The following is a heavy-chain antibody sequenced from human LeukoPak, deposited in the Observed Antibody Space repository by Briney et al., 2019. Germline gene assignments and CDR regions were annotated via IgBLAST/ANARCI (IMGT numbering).Heavy chain of an antibody. J-gene: IGHJ4*02. CDR2: TNLHGTAV. D-gene: IGHD3-16*01. CDR1: ALSFSNYW. CDR3: ASAYTYVRLGDH. Sequence: AGSLRLSCAVSALSFSNYWMHWVRQAPGKVLVWVARTNLHGTAVDYADSVKGRFTISRDNGKNTLFLQMNSLRAEDTAIYYCASAYTYVRLGDHWGQGTLVTVSS. V-gene: IGHV3-74*01.